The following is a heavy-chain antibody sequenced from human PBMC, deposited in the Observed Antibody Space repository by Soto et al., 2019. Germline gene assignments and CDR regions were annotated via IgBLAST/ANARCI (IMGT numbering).Heavy chain of an antibody. CDR1: GYTFTTLF. Sequence: ASVKVSWKTSGYTFTTLFLHWMRQAPGQRLEWMGWINAANGNTMNSQKFQGRVTITRDTSATTAYMELRSLRSDDTAVYYCASYSSGLGFDPWGQGTLVTVSS. D-gene: IGHD6-25*01. V-gene: IGHV1-3*01. CDR2: INAANGNT. J-gene: IGHJ5*02. CDR3: ASYSSGLGFDP.